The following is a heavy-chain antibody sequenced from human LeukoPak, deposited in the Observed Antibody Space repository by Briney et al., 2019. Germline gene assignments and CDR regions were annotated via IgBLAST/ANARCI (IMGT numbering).Heavy chain of an antibody. CDR1: GYTFTSYG. Sequence: ASVKVSCKASGYTFTSYGISWVRQAPGQGLEWMGWISAYNGNTNYAQKLQGRVTMTTDTSTSTAYMELRSLRSDDTAVYYCARDRGKVVPAAMPSDYWGQGTLVTVSS. CDR2: ISAYNGNT. D-gene: IGHD2-2*01. V-gene: IGHV1-18*01. CDR3: ARDRGKVVPAAMPSDY. J-gene: IGHJ4*02.